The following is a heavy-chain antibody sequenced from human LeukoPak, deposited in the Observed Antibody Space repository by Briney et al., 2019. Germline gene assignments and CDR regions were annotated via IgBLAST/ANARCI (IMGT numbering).Heavy chain of an antibody. CDR3: VNSLCGNCN. Sequence: GGSLRHSCAASGFNFIRSWMHGVRQAPGKGLMWVSRINEDGSTTHYADSVKGRFTISRDNAKNTVYLQMSSLRAEDTAVYYWVNSLCGNCNWGPVTLVSVSS. D-gene: IGHD2-21*01. CDR1: GFNFIRSW. V-gene: IGHV3-74*01. CDR2: INEDGSTT. J-gene: IGHJ4*01.